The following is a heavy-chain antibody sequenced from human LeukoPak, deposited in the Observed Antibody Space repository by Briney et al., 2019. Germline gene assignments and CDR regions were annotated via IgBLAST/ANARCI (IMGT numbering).Heavy chain of an antibody. D-gene: IGHD5-12*01. Sequence: SETLSLTCTVSGGSISSSSYYWGWIRQPPGKGLGWIGSIYYSGSTYYNPSLKSRVTISVDTSKNQFSLKLSSVTAADTAVYYCAYRYSGYHNWFDPWGQGTLVTVSS. V-gene: IGHV4-39*01. J-gene: IGHJ5*02. CDR3: AYRYSGYHNWFDP. CDR2: IYYSGST. CDR1: GGSISSSSYY.